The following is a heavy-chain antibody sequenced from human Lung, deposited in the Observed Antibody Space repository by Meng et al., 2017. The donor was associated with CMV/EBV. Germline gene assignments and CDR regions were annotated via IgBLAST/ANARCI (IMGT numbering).Heavy chain of an antibody. CDR1: CYPLGGYG. CDR2: FVNYVDT. V-gene: IGHV1-18*01. CDR3: ASGTPGRSYCDY. Sequence: VPLVSSGAWLKQPVAPLGGSWKSSCYPLGGYGIWWLRPAPGQGLEWMGWFVNYVDTYPAPKFPGRVTMTTDTHTNTAFMELRSLTSDDTAVYYCASGTPGRSYCDYWGQGTLVTVSS. J-gene: IGHJ4*02. D-gene: IGHD2-15*01.